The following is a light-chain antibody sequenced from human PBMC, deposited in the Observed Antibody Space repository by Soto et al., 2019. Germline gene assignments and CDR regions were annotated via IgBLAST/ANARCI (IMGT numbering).Light chain of an antibody. CDR2: GAS. CDR1: QSVGSSY. J-gene: IGKJ1*01. Sequence: EIVLTQSPGTLSLSPGERATLSCRASQSVGSSYLAWYQQKPGQAPRLLIYGASSRATGIPDRFSGSGSGTDFSLTISRLEPEDFAVYYCQQYDSSLRTFGQGTKVEIK. V-gene: IGKV3-20*01. CDR3: QQYDSSLRT.